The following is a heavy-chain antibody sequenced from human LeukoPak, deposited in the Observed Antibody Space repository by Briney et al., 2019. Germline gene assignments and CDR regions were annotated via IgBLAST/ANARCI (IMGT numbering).Heavy chain of an antibody. CDR1: GFTFSTYW. CDR3: ARVLRYFDRNAAVDY. CDR2: INQDGTEK. V-gene: IGHV3-7*01. J-gene: IGHJ4*02. Sequence: GGALRLSCAASGFTFSTYWMTWVRQAPGKGLEWVANINQDGTEKYYVDSVRGRFTISRDNAKNSLYLLLNSLSAEDTAVYYCARVLRYFDRNAAVDYWGQGTLVTVSS. D-gene: IGHD3-9*01.